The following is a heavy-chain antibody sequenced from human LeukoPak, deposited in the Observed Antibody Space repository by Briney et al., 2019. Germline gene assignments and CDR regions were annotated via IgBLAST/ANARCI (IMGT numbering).Heavy chain of an antibody. Sequence: PGGSLRLSCVASGFTFSSYAMSWVRQAPGKGLEWVSCISGSDGSTYSADSVKGRFTISRDNFKNTLYLQMNSLRAEDTAVYYCAKLRDVSRILTAGFDYWGQGTLVTVS. D-gene: IGHD6-13*01. V-gene: IGHV3-23*01. CDR3: AKLRDVSRILTAGFDY. CDR1: GFTFSSYA. CDR2: ISGSDGST. J-gene: IGHJ4*02.